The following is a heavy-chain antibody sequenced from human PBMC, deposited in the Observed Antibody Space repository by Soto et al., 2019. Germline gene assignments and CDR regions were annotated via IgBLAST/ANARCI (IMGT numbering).Heavy chain of an antibody. CDR2: IHPNTGGS. V-gene: IGHV1-2*02. CDR1: GYPYTNSY. D-gene: IGHD6-19*01. Sequence: QVQLVQSGAEMRKPGASVKVSCTASGYPYTNSYMHWVRQAPGQGLEWMGWIHPNTGGSNYAQKFQGRVTMTRDTSVSTVYMELNRLTSDDTAIYFCASDYRTRGWFRQAGNFAMDVWGQGTTVTVS. J-gene: IGHJ6*02. CDR3: ASDYRTRGWFRQAGNFAMDV.